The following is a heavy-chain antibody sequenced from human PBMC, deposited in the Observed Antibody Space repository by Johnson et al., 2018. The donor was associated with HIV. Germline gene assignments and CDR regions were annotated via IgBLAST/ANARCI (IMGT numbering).Heavy chain of an antibody. CDR2: LKSKSAGGTT. Sequence: EQLVESGGGLVKPGGSLRLFCAASGFILSNAWMSWVRQGPGKGLEWVGRLKSKSAGGTTGFAAPVNGRFTISGDGSKNTLYLQMNSLKTEDTAVYYCARERGYSSVLWKLSEDAFDIWGQGTMVTVSS. D-gene: IGHD6-19*01. CDR3: ARERGYSSVLWKLSEDAFDI. CDR1: GFILSNAW. V-gene: IGHV3-15*01. J-gene: IGHJ3*02.